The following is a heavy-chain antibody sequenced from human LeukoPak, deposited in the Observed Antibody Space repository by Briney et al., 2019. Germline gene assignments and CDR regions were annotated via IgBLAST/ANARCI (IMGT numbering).Heavy chain of an antibody. D-gene: IGHD6-6*01. CDR3: AESGGAARPPH. Sequence: PAGGSLRLSCAASGFTFSSYAMSWVRQAPGKGLEWVSAISGSGGSTYYADSVKGRFTISRDNSKNTLYLQMNSLRAEDTAAYYCAESGGAARPPHWGQGTLVTVSS. CDR2: ISGSGGST. V-gene: IGHV3-23*01. CDR1: GFTFSSYA. J-gene: IGHJ4*02.